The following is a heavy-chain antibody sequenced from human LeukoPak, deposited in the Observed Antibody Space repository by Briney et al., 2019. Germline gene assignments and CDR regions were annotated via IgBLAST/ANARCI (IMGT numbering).Heavy chain of an antibody. CDR3: ARHRGAVPARGYGMDV. V-gene: IGHV1-2*02. Sequence: ASVKVSFKASGYTITDYHIHWVRQAPGQGLEWMGWLNPNSGDTYYSQKFQGRVTMTRDTSISTAYMDLTRLRSDETAVYYCARHRGAVPARGYGMDVWGQGTTVTVSS. CDR2: LNPNSGDT. CDR1: GYTITDYH. J-gene: IGHJ6*02. D-gene: IGHD6-19*01.